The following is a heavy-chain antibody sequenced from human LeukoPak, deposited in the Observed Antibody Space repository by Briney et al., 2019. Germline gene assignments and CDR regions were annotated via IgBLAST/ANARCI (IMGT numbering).Heavy chain of an antibody. Sequence: GESLKISCKASAYSFTSYWIGWVRQMPGKGLEWMGIIYPGDSDTRYSPSFHGQVTISADKSISTAYLQWSSLKASDTAMYYCARLLSITIFGLDYWGQGTLVTVSS. CDR3: ARLLSITIFGLDY. V-gene: IGHV5-51*01. CDR2: IYPGDSDT. J-gene: IGHJ4*02. CDR1: AYSFTSYW. D-gene: IGHD3-3*01.